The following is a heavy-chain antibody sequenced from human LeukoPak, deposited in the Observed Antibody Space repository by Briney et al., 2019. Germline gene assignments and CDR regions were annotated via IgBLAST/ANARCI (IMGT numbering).Heavy chain of an antibody. D-gene: IGHD6-13*01. CDR2: IYYSGST. V-gene: IGHV4-61*08. J-gene: IGHJ3*02. CDR1: GGSISSGGYY. Sequence: SETLSLTCTVSGGSISSGGYYWSWIRQPPGKGLEWIGYIYYSGSTNYNPSLKSRVTISVDTSKNQFSLKLSSVTAADTAVYYCARGVVAAAGYDAFDIWGQGTMVTVSS. CDR3: ARGVVAAAGYDAFDI.